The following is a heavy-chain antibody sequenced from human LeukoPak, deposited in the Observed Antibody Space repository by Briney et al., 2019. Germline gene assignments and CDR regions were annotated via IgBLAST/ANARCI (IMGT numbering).Heavy chain of an antibody. V-gene: IGHV3-13*04. J-gene: IGHJ4*02. CDR2: IGTDGDT. CDR1: GFTFSSYD. CDR3: VRACYGLDY. Sequence: PGGSLRLSCAASGFTFSSYDMHWVRQATGKGLEWVSAIGTDGDTYYRASVKGRFTISRENARKSLHLQMTSLTVGDTAVYYCVRACYGLDYWGQGILVTVSS. D-gene: IGHD2-2*01.